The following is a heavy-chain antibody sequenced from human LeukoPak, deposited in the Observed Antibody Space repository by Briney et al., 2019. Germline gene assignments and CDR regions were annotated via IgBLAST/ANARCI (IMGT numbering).Heavy chain of an antibody. CDR1: GFTFSSFE. D-gene: IGHD6-13*01. CDR3: AAGTAADY. CDR2: ISSSSSYT. J-gene: IGHJ4*02. V-gene: IGHV3-48*03. Sequence: GGSLRLSCAASGFTFSSFEMNWIRQAPGRGLEWISYISSSSSYTDYADSVKGRFTISRDNAQNALFLQMDSLRVEDTAVYYCAAGTAADYWGQGTRVTVSS.